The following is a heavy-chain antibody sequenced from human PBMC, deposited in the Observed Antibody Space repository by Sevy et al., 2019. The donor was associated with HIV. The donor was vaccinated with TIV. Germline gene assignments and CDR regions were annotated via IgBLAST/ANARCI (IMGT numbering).Heavy chain of an antibody. CDR1: GFNSSEHG. J-gene: IGHJ4*02. CDR2: IWFFGTGK. D-gene: IGHD2-21*02. V-gene: IGHV3-33*03. Sequence: QLGGSLRLPCAASGFNSSEHGMHWVRQAPARGLEWVAVIWFFGTGKYYGDSVKGRFTISRDNSKNTLYLQMDSLRPDDTAMYYCAKDECGGNCYFDFWGQGTLVTVSS. CDR3: AKDECGGNCYFDF.